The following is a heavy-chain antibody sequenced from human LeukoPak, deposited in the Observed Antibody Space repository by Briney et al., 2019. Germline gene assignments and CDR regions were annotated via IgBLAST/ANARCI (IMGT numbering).Heavy chain of an antibody. Sequence: SETLSLTCYVSGGSISTGDYYWSWIRQPPGKGLEWIGCIYYSGSTYYSSSLKSRLTISIDTSKNHFSLNLTSVTAADTAVYYCARHMWFGGDYWGQGILVTVSS. CDR1: GGSISTGDYY. CDR2: IYYSGST. V-gene: IGHV4-30-4*01. D-gene: IGHD3-10*01. J-gene: IGHJ4*02. CDR3: ARHMWFGGDY.